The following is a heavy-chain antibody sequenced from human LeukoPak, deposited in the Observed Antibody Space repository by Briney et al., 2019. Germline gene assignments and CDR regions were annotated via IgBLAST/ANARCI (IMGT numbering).Heavy chain of an antibody. Sequence: PAETLSLTCTVSGDPISSYYWSWIRQPAGKGLEWIGRIYTSGTTNYNSSLTSRLTMSVDTSKNQFSLKLSSVTAADTAVYYCARLGSSGSAQYFQDWGQGTLVTVPS. J-gene: IGHJ1*01. CDR2: IYTSGTT. CDR1: GDPISSYY. V-gene: IGHV4-4*07. D-gene: IGHD6-19*01. CDR3: ARLGSSGSAQYFQD.